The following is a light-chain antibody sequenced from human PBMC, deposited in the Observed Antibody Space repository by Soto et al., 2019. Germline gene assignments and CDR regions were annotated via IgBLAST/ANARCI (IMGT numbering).Light chain of an antibody. Sequence: QSVLTQPDSVSGSPGQSITISCTGTSSDIGVYNYVSWYQQHPGKAPKLMIFEVSHRPSGVSNRFSGSKSGNTASLTISGLQAEDEADYYCSSYASSSTWVFGGGTKLTVL. CDR3: SSYASSSTWV. CDR1: SSDIGVYNY. V-gene: IGLV2-14*01. J-gene: IGLJ3*02. CDR2: EVS.